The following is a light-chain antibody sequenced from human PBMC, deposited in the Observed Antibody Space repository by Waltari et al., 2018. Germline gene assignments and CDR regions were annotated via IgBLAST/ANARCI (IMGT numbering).Light chain of an antibody. CDR2: AAS. CDR1: QSISGY. CDR3: QQNYITPYT. V-gene: IGKV1-39*01. J-gene: IGKJ2*01. Sequence: DIQMTQPPSSLSASVGDRVTLTCRASQSISGYFNWYQQKPGKAPKLLIFAASTLQSGVPSRFSGSGSGTDFTLTISSLQPEDFATYYCQQNYITPYTFGQGTKLEIK.